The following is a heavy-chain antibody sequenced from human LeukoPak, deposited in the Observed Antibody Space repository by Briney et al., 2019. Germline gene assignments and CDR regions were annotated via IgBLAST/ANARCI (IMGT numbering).Heavy chain of an antibody. Sequence: GGSLRLSCAASGFTFSDYYMSWIRQAPGKGLEWVSYISSSGSTIYYADSVKGRFTISRDNAKNSLYLQMNSLRAEDTAVYYCARVVTGDYYDSSGYYFPDYWGQGTLVTVSS. J-gene: IGHJ4*02. CDR2: ISSSGSTI. D-gene: IGHD3-22*01. CDR3: ARVVTGDYYDSSGYYFPDY. V-gene: IGHV3-11*04. CDR1: GFTFSDYY.